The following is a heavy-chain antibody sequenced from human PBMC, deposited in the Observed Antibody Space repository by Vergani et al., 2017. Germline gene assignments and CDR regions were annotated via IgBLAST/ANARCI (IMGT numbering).Heavy chain of an antibody. V-gene: IGHV3-30*18. Sequence: VQLVESGGGLVKPGGSLRLSCAASGFSFSSYGMHWVRQAPGKGLEWVAVISYDGSNKYYADSVKGRFTISRDNSKNTLYLQMNSLRAEDTAVYYCAKDPRSGPYYYYYYMDVWGKGTTVTVSS. D-gene: IGHD2-15*01. CDR1: GFSFSSYG. CDR3: AKDPRSGPYYYYYYMDV. J-gene: IGHJ6*03. CDR2: ISYDGSNK.